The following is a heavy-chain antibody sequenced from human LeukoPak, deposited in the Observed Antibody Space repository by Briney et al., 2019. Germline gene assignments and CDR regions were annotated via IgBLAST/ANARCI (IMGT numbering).Heavy chain of an antibody. V-gene: IGHV3-15*01. CDR2: IKRKTYGGII. Sequence: GGSLRLSCAASGFTFSNAWMSWVRQAPGKGLEWVGRIKRKTYGGIIDYAAPVKGRFTTSRDDSKNTLYLQMNSPKTEDTAVYYCTTMGAFDIWGQGTMVTVSS. J-gene: IGHJ3*02. CDR3: TTMGAFDI. D-gene: IGHD3-16*01. CDR1: GFTFSNAW.